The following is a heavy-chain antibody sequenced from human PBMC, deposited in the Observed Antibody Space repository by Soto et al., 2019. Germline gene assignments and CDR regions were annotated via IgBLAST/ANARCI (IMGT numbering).Heavy chain of an antibody. J-gene: IGHJ4*02. CDR1: KYTFISYH. D-gene: IGHD3-10*01. CDR3: ARDISLSMVRGVISH. CDR2: INPSGAYT. Sequence: GASVKVSCKASKYTFISYHIHWVRRAPGQGLEWLGIINPSGAYTSYAQKFQGRVTMTRDTSTSTVYMELSSLRFEDTAMYYCARDISLSMVRGVISHWGQGTLVTVSS. V-gene: IGHV1-46*01.